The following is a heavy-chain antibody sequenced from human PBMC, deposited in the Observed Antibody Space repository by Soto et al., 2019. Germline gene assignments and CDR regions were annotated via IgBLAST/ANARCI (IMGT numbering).Heavy chain of an antibody. J-gene: IGHJ3*02. CDR2: ISACKGRT. CDR3: ARGVINDAFDI. CDR1: GYTFTSHG. V-gene: IGHV1-18*01. D-gene: IGHD3-10*01. Sequence: QGQLVQSGAEVKKPGASVKVSCKASGYTFTSHGITWVRQAPGQGLEWMGWISACKGRTDYAQRVQGRVTMTTDTSTNTAYMELRSLRSDDTAVYYCARGVINDAFDIWGQGTMVTVSS.